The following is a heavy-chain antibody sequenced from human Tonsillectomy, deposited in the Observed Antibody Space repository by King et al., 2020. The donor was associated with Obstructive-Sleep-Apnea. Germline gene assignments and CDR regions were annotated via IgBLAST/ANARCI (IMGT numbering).Heavy chain of an antibody. Sequence: QVQLQQWGAGLLKPSETLSLTCAVYGGSFSGYYWSWIRQPPGKGLEWIGEINHSGSTNYNPSLKSRVTISVDTSKNQFSLKLSSVTAADTAVYYCARGACVRYTRRQGFCGMDVWGQGTTVTVSS. CDR3: ARGACVRYTRRQGFCGMDV. V-gene: IGHV4-34*01. CDR1: GGSFSGYY. CDR2: INHSGST. D-gene: IGHD1-14*01. J-gene: IGHJ6*02.